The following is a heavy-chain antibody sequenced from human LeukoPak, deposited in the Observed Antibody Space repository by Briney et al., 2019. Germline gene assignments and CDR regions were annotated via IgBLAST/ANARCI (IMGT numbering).Heavy chain of an antibody. V-gene: IGHV3-23*01. J-gene: IGHJ4*02. D-gene: IGHD3-10*01. CDR1: GFTFSSYA. CDR2: ISGSGGST. CDR3: AEESGRLLWFGELLSAFDY. Sequence: GGSLRLSCAASGFTFSSYAMSWVRQAPGKGLEWVSAISGSGGSTYYADSVKGRFTISRDNSKNTLYLQMNSLRAEDTAVYYCAEESGRLLWFGELLSAFDYWGQGTLVTVSS.